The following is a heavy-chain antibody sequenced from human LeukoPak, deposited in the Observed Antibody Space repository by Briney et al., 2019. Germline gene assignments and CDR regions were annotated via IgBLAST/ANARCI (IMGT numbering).Heavy chain of an antibody. CDR3: ARHGFVVIPAAFDY. V-gene: IGHV4-39*01. CDR1: GDSISSNSYY. CDR2: VYYSGST. D-gene: IGHD2-2*01. Sequence: SETLSLTCTVSGDSISSNSYYWIWIRQPPGKGLEWIGSVYYSGSTYYNPSLKSRVTISIDTSKNQFSLKLNSVTAADTAVYYCARHGFVVIPAAFDYWGRGTLVTVSS. J-gene: IGHJ4*02.